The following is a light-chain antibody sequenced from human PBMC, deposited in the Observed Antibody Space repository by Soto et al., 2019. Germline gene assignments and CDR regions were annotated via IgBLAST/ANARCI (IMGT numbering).Light chain of an antibody. CDR1: SSDVGGYNY. CDR3: SSYTSSSTPL. CDR2: DVS. Sequence: QSVLTQPASVSGSPGQSITISCTGTSSDVGGYNYVSWYQQHPGKAPKLMIYDVSNRPSGVSNRFSGSKSGNTASLTISGLQAEYGADYDCSSYTSSSTPLFATGSEVTVL. V-gene: IGLV2-14*01. J-gene: IGLJ1*01.